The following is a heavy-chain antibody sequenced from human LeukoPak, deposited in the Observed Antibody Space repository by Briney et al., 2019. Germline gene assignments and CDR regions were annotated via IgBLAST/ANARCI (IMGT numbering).Heavy chain of an antibody. CDR3: AKPRDCSGGSCYSLAIYYYYGMDV. D-gene: IGHD2-15*01. CDR2: ISGSGGST. J-gene: IGHJ6*02. Sequence: QPGGSLGLSCAASGFTFSSYAMSWVRQAPGKGLEWVSAISGSGGSTYYADSVKGRFTISRDNSKNTLYLQMNSLRAEDTAVYYCAKPRDCSGGSCYSLAIYYYYGMDVWGQGTTVTVSS. V-gene: IGHV3-23*01. CDR1: GFTFSSYA.